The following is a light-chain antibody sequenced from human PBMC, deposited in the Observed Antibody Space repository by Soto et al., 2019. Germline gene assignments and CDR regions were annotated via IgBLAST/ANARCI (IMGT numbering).Light chain of an antibody. CDR2: EVN. Sequence: QSALTQPPSASGSPGQSVPISCTGTSSDVGGYNYVSWYQQHPGKAPKLMIYEVNKRTSGVPDRFSGSKSGNTASLTVSGLQAEDEGDYYCSSHAGSKRVFGTGTKLTVL. CDR1: SSDVGGYNY. V-gene: IGLV2-8*01. J-gene: IGLJ1*01. CDR3: SSHAGSKRV.